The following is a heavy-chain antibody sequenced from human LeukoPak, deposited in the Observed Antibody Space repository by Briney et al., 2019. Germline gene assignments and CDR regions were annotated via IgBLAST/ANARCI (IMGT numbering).Heavy chain of an antibody. V-gene: IGHV3-23*01. CDR1: GFTFSIYA. CDR3: AKGNRGRYLMHFDY. J-gene: IGHJ4*02. D-gene: IGHD2-21*01. CDR2: FSASGGST. Sequence: GGSLRLSCAASGFTFSIYAMSWVRQAPGKGLEWVSGFSASGGSTYYADSVKGRFTISRDNSKNTLYLQMNRLRAEDTDVYYCAKGNRGRYLMHFDYWGQGTLVTVSS.